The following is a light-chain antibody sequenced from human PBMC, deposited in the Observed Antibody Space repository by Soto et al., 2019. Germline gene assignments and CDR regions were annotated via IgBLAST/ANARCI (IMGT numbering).Light chain of an antibody. V-gene: IGKV3-15*01. CDR3: QQYDNWPPWT. CDR1: QSGSSN. CDR2: GAS. J-gene: IGKJ1*01. Sequence: EIVMTQSPATLSVSPGERATLSCRASQSGSSNLAWYQQKPGQAPRLLFYGASTRATGIPDRFSGSGSETEFTLTISSLQPEDFAVYYCQQYDNWPPWTFGQGTKVEIK.